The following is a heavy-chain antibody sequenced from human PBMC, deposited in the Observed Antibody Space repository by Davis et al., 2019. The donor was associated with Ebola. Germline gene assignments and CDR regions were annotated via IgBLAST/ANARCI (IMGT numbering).Heavy chain of an antibody. J-gene: IGHJ5*01. CDR3: ARDVSGGNSWWLDS. CDR2: INPNGGIT. D-gene: IGHD2-15*01. V-gene: IGHV1-46*01. Sequence: ASVKVSCKASGYTFTSYGISWVRQAPGQGLEWMGVINPNGGITRYSQQFQGKITMTRDTSASTDYMELRSLRSEDTAVYYCARDVSGGNSWWLDSWGQGTLVTVNS. CDR1: GYTFTSYG.